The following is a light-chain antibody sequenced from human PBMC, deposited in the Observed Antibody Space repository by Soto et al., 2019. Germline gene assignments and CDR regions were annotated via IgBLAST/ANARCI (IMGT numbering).Light chain of an antibody. CDR1: SSDVGSYNL. V-gene: IGLV2-23*03. CDR3: CSYAGSSTIGYV. Sequence: QSVLTQPASVSGSPGQSITISCTGTSSDVGSYNLVSWYQQHPGKAPKLMIYEGSKRPSGVSNRFSGSKSGNTASLTISGLQAEDEADYYCCSYAGSSTIGYVFGTGTKATV. CDR2: EGS. J-gene: IGLJ1*01.